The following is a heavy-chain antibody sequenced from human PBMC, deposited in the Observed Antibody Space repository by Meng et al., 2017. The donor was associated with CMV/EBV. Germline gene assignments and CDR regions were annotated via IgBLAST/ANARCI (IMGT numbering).Heavy chain of an antibody. V-gene: IGHV1-58*01. D-gene: IGHD3-16*01. CDR1: GFTFTSSA. CDR2: IVVGSGNT. Sequence: SVKVSCKASGFTFTSSAVQWVRQARGQRLEWIGWIVVGSGNTNYAQKFQESVTITRDMSTSTAYMELSSLRSDDTAVYYCARDLGNLGAFDIWGQGTMVTVSS. CDR3: ARDLGNLGAFDI. J-gene: IGHJ3*02.